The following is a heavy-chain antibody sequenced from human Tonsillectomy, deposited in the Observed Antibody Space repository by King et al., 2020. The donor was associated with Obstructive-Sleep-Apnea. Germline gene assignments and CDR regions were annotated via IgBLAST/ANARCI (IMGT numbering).Heavy chain of an antibody. CDR2: ISSNGGST. D-gene: IGHD1-26*01. CDR3: VKDATTGDQPPDY. Sequence: VQLVESGGGLVQPGGSLRLSCSASGFTFSSYAMHWVRQAPGKGLEYVSAISSNGGSTYYADSVKGRFTISRDNSKNTLYLQMSSLRAEDTAVYYCVKDATTGDQPPDYWGQGTLVTVSS. J-gene: IGHJ4*02. CDR1: GFTFSSYA. V-gene: IGHV3-64D*06.